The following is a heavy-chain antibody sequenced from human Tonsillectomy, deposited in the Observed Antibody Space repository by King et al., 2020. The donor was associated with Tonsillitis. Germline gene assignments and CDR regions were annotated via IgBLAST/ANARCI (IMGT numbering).Heavy chain of an antibody. J-gene: IGHJ4*02. V-gene: IGHV3-30-3*01. CDR3: ARDQNHPHSLFDY. CDR1: GFTFRSYA. D-gene: IGHD1-14*01. Sequence: VQLVESGGGVVQPGRSLRLSCVASGFTFRSYAMHWVRQAPGKGLEWVAGISYDGSTKYNADSVKGRFTVSRDISKNTLYVQMNSLRPEDTAVYYCARDQNHPHSLFDYWGQGTLVTVSS. CDR2: ISYDGSTK.